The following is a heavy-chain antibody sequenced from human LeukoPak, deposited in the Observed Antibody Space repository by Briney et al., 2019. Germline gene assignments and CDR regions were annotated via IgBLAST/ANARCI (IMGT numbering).Heavy chain of an antibody. CDR2: IYYTGST. V-gene: IGHV4-59*01. D-gene: IGHD1-26*01. CDR1: GGSISSYY. Sequence: SETLSLTCTVSGGSISSYYWSWIRQPPGKGLEWIGYIYYTGSTNYNPSLKSRVTISVDMSKNQFSLKLSSVTAADTAVYYCARGNSGSYYGFDYWGQGTLVTVSS. J-gene: IGHJ4*02. CDR3: ARGNSGSYYGFDY.